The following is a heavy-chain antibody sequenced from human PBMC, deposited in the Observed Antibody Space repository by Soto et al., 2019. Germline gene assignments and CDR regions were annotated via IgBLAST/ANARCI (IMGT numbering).Heavy chain of an antibody. V-gene: IGHV4-39*01. Sequence: QLQLQESGPGLVKPSETLSLTCTVSGGSISSSSYYWGWIRQPPGKGPEWIGSIYYSGSTYYNPSLKSRFTISVDTSKNQFSLKLSSVTAADPAVYYCATFWGQAWGQGTLVTVSS. CDR2: IYYSGST. CDR3: ATFWGQA. J-gene: IGHJ5*02. D-gene: IGHD7-27*01. CDR1: GGSISSSSYY.